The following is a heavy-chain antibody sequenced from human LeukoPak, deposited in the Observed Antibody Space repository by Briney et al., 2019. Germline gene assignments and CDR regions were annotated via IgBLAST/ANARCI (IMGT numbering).Heavy chain of an antibody. D-gene: IGHD5-18*01. V-gene: IGHV3-74*01. CDR1: GFTFSNYW. Sequence: GGSLRLSCAASGFTFSNYWMHWVRQAPGKGLAWVSRINSDGSRTTYADSVKGRFTISRDNAKNTLYLQMNSLRAEDTAVYYCARDSPHTAIRVGAFDIWGQGTMVTVSS. J-gene: IGHJ3*02. CDR3: ARDSPHTAIRVGAFDI. CDR2: INSDGSRT.